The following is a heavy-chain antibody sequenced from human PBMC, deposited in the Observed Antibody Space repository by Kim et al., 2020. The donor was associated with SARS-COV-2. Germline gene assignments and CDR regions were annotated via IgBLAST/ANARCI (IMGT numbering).Heavy chain of an antibody. J-gene: IGHJ4*02. CDR1: GFDFDDSL. CDR3: AKEGKYFFDY. CDR2: ITGDGGAT. V-gene: IGHV3-43*02. D-gene: IGHD3-10*01. Sequence: GSLRLSCAASGFDFDDSLMHWVRQTPGRGLEWMSVITGDGGATYYADSVKGRFTISRDNSKKALYLEISPLTTEDSAFYYCAKEGKYFFDYWGQGTLVTVSS.